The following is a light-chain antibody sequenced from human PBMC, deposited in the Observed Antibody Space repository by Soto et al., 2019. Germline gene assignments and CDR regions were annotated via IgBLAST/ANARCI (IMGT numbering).Light chain of an antibody. CDR2: GAS. J-gene: IGKJ1*01. CDR3: QQYNNWPPWT. V-gene: IGKV3-15*01. CDR1: QSVSSN. Sequence: VMTQSTASLSVSPGERATLSCRASQSVSSNLAWYQQKPGQAPRLLIYGASTRATGIPARFSGSGSGTEFTLTISSLQSEHFAVYYCQQYNNWPPWTFGQRTKVDIK.